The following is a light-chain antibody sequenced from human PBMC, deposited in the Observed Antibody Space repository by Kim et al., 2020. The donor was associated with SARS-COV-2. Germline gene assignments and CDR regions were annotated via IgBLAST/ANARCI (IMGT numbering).Light chain of an antibody. V-gene: IGKV3-15*01. CDR3: HQYNDWPPGDT. CDR1: QRCSKN. Sequence: QWGKASLSCGASQRCSKNLALYQLKPGQAPRLLIYGASTRVTGTPARFSGSGSGTDFTLTGSSLQSEDFAVYYCHQYNDWPPGDTFGQGTKLEI. J-gene: IGKJ2*01. CDR2: GAS.